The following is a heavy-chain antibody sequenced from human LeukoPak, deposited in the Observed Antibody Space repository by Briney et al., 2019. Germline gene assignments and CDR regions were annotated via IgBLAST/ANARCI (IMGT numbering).Heavy chain of an antibody. CDR1: GGFFSGYY. CDR2: INHSGST. V-gene: IGHV4-34*01. Sequence: RPSETLSLTCAVYGGFFSGYYWSWLRQPPGKGLEWVGEINHSGSTNYNPSLKSRVTISVDTSKNQFSLNLSSVTAADTAVYYCARGRLSSRYCSSTSCYRESYWGQGTLVTVSS. J-gene: IGHJ4*02. CDR3: ARGRLSSRYCSSTSCYRESY. D-gene: IGHD2-2*01.